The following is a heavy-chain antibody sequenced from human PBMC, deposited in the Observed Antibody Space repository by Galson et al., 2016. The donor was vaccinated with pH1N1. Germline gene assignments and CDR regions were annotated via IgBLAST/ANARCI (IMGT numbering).Heavy chain of an antibody. CDR1: GFTFDDYA. D-gene: IGHD1-26*01. CDR3: AKDGHYSDSYLRAQHFQR. V-gene: IGHV3-9*01. Sequence: SLRLSCAASGFTFDDYAMHWVRQTPGKGLEWVSGISWNSATIEYEDSVKVRFTITSDNAKNTLNLQMNRLRPEATALYYCAKDGHYSDSYLRAQHFQRLGQGTLVTVSS. CDR2: ISWNSATI. J-gene: IGHJ1*01.